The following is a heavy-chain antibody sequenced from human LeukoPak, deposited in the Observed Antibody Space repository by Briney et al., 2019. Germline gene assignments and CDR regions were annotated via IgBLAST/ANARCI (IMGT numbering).Heavy chain of an antibody. CDR3: ARVGVQQLVEQPFDY. D-gene: IGHD6-6*01. V-gene: IGHV1-69*04. CDR1: GGTFSSYA. CDR2: IIPILGIA. Sequence: GASVKVSCKASGGTFSSYAISWVRQAPGQGLEWMGRIIPILGIANYAQKFQGRVTITADKSTSTAYMELSSLRSEDTAVYYCARVGVQQLVEQPFDYWGQGTLVTVSS. J-gene: IGHJ4*02.